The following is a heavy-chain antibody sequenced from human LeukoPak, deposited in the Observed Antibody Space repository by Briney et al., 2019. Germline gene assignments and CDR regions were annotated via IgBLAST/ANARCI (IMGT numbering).Heavy chain of an antibody. CDR1: GGSISTYY. V-gene: IGHV4-59*01. CDR2: IYYSGST. Sequence: SETLSLTCTVFGGSISTYYWSWIRQPPGKGLEWIGYIYYSGSTNYNPSLKSRVTISVDTSKNQISLKLNSVTAADTAVYYCARSERYYGPFNYWGQGTLVTVPS. D-gene: IGHD3-3*01. CDR3: ARSERYYGPFNY. J-gene: IGHJ4*02.